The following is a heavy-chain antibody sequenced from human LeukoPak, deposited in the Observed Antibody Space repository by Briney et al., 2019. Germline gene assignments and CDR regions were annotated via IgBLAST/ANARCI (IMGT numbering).Heavy chain of an antibody. D-gene: IGHD3-10*01. CDR2: INDSGIT. J-gene: IGHJ5*02. CDR1: GYSISSGYY. V-gene: IGHV4-38-2*02. CDR3: ARDTGQYAPGTPGFTRFDP. Sequence: SETLSLTCTVSGYSISSGYYWTWIRPPQPPGTGLEWIGEINDSGITYYNPSLKGRVTMSEDTSKNQFSLKLTSVTAADTAVYYCARDTGQYAPGTPGFTRFDPWGQGALVTVSS.